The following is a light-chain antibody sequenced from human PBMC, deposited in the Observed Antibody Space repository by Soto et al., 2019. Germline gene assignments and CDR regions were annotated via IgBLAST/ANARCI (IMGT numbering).Light chain of an antibody. CDR1: QSVSSNH. CDR3: QQYGSSTYT. J-gene: IGKJ2*01. V-gene: IGKV3-20*01. CDR2: GAS. Sequence: EIVLTQSPGSLSLSPREIATLSCRASQSVSSNHLAWYQQKPGQAPRLLIYGASRRATGIPDRFSGSGSGTDFTLTISRLEPEDFAMYYCQQYGSSTYTFGQGTKVEIK.